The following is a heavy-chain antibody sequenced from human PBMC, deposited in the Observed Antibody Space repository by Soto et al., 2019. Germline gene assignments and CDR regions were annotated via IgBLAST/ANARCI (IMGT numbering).Heavy chain of an antibody. CDR3: VRGGNWGTLATCS. CDR1: GFTFTNYA. V-gene: IGHV3-30-3*01. Sequence: QVQLVESGGGVVQPGRSLRLSCAASGFTFTNYAIPWVRQAPGKGLEWVALISYDGSNKYYADSVRGRFTISRDNFNNTLYLQMNSLRAEDTAVYYWVRGGNWGTLATCSWGQGTLVTVCS. D-gene: IGHD3-16*01. J-gene: IGHJ5*02. CDR2: ISYDGSNK.